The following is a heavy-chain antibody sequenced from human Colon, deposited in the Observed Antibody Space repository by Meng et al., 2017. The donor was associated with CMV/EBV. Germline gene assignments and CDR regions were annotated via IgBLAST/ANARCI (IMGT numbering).Heavy chain of an antibody. V-gene: IGHV1-8*01. CDR1: GCTFTRHD. CDR3: ARDKFYDSPDD. D-gene: IGHD3-22*01. CDR2: MNPISGQT. Sequence: ASVKVSCKASGCTFTRHDINWVRQATGQGLAWMGWMNPISGQTTYAQKFQDRITITRDTYTNTVYLELRSLKSEDTAIFYCARDKFYDSPDDWGQGTLVTVSS. J-gene: IGHJ4*02.